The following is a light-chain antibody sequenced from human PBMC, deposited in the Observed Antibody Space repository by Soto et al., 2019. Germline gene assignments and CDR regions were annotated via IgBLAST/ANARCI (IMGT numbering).Light chain of an antibody. J-gene: IGLJ1*01. V-gene: IGLV1-40*01. Sequence: QSVLTQPPSVSGAPGQRVTISCTGSSSNIGAGHDVHWYQQLPGTAPKLLIFDNSNRPSGVPDQFSGSKSGTSASLAITGLQAEDEADYYCQSYDSSLSVLYVFGTGTKLTVL. CDR1: SSNIGAGHD. CDR3: QSYDSSLSVLYV. CDR2: DNS.